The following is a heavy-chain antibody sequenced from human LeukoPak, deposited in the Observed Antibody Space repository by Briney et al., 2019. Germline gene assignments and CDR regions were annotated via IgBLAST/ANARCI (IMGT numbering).Heavy chain of an antibody. D-gene: IGHD1-26*01. V-gene: IGHV4-39*07. CDR1: GGSISSSSYY. J-gene: IGHJ4*02. Sequence: SETLSLTCTVSGGSISSSSYYWGWIRQPPGKGLEWIGSIYYSGSTYYNPSLKSRVTISVDTSKNQFSLKLSSVTAADTAVYYCARVHYRIFGYWGQGTLVTVSS. CDR2: IYYSGST. CDR3: ARVHYRIFGY.